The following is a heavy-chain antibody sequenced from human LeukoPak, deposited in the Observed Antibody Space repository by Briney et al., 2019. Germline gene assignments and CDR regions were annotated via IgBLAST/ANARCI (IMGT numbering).Heavy chain of an antibody. CDR2: IYPNSGVT. J-gene: IGHJ3*02. V-gene: IGHV1-2*02. Sequence: ASVKVSCKASGYTFTSYYIHWVRQAPGQGLEWMGWIYPNSGVTNYAQNFQGRVTVTRDTSISTAYMDLSSLTSDDTAVYFCVRDVRAGRNDAFDIWGQGTMVTVSS. D-gene: IGHD1-14*01. CDR1: GYTFTSYY. CDR3: VRDVRAGRNDAFDI.